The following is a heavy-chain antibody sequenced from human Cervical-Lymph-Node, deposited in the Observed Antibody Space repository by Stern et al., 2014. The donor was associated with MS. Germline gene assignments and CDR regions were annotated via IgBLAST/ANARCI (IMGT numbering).Heavy chain of an antibody. V-gene: IGHV1-2*02. CDR1: GYTFTGYY. J-gene: IGHJ4*02. CDR3: ARNFASGSYYGY. CDR2: INANSGGP. Sequence: QVQLGQSGAEVKKPGASVKVSCKASGYTFTGYYIHWVRQAPGQGLEWMGWINANSGGPIYAQKFQGRVSMTRDTSISTAYMELSGLRPDDTAVYYCARNFASGSYYGYWGQGTLVTVSS. D-gene: IGHD3-10*01.